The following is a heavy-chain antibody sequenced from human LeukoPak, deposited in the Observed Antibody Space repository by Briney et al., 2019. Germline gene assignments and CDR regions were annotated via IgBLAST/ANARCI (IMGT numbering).Heavy chain of an antibody. V-gene: IGHV1-2*02. J-gene: IGHJ6*03. Sequence: VASVKVSCKASGYTFSDCYIHWVRQAPGQGLEWMGWINPKSGDLNYAQKFQGGVTMTRDTSSKTVYVELSRLRSDDTAVYFCARAAPAGYYYFMDVWGKGTTVTVSS. D-gene: IGHD1-14*01. CDR2: INPKSGDL. CDR1: GYTFSDCY. CDR3: ARAAPAGYYYFMDV.